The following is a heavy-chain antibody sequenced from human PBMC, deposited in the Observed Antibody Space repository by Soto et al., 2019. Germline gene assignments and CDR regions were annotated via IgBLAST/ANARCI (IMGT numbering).Heavy chain of an antibody. CDR2: MNPNSGNT. V-gene: IGHV1-8*02. J-gene: IGHJ4*02. CDR3: ARGLTWDVGGRMPGYSSGWYDY. CDR1: GYTFTSYD. Sequence: ASVKVSCKASGYTFTSYDINWVRQATGQGLEWMGWMNPNSGNTGYAQKFQGRVTMTMNTSISTAYMELSSPRSEDTAVYYCARGLTWDVGGRMPGYSSGWYDYWGQGTLVTVSS. D-gene: IGHD6-19*01.